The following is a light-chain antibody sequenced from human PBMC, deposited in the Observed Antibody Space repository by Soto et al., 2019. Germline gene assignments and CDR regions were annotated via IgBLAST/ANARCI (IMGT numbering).Light chain of an antibody. V-gene: IGKV3-20*01. CDR1: QSVSSSY. Sequence: EIVLTQSPGTLSLSPGERATLSCRASQSVSSSYLAWYQQKPGRAPRLLIYGASGRATGIPDRFSGSGSGTDFTLTISRLEPEDLAVYYCQQCGSSPPVTFGQGTRLEIK. CDR2: GAS. CDR3: QQCGSSPPVT. J-gene: IGKJ5*01.